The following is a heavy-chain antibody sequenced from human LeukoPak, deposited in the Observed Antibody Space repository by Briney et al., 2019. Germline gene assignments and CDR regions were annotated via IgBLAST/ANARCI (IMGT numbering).Heavy chain of an antibody. D-gene: IGHD6-19*01. CDR3: AQLVAGTHCHFDY. V-gene: IGHV4-59*12. J-gene: IGHJ4*02. Sequence: YIYYSGSTNYNPSLKSRVTISVDTPKNQFPLNLNSVTAADTAVYYCAQLVAGTHCHFDYWGQGTLVTVSS. CDR2: IYYSGST.